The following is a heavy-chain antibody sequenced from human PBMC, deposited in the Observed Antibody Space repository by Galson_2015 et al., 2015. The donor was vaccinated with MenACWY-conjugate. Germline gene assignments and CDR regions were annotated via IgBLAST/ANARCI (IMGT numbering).Heavy chain of an antibody. CDR2: IYGSGHRDT. D-gene: IGHD4-17*01. CDR3: AKDRHPDGVWNFDY. V-gene: IGHV3-23*01. CDR1: GFTFCTYT. J-gene: IGHJ4*02. Sequence: SLRLSCAASGFTFCTYTMSWVRQSPGKGLEWVAGIYGSGHRDTFYADSVKGRFTISRDESNNLVYLQMTSLRVEDTAVYYCAKDRHPDGVWNFDYWDQGILVTVSS.